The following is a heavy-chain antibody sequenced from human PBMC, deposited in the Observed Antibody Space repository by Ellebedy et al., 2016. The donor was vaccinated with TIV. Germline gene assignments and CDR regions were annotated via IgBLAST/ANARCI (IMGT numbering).Heavy chain of an antibody. CDR2: IKEDGSEA. CDR3: ARAGGRHSTGSGFY. D-gene: IGHD2-2*01. CDR1: GFTFSGYW. V-gene: IGHV3-7*03. Sequence: GESLKISCAASGFTFSGYWMSWVRQAPGKGLEWVANIKEDGSEAYYVDSVKGRFTISRDNAKNSLYLQMSNLRAEDTAVFYVARAGGRHSTGSGFYWGQGTLVTVSS. J-gene: IGHJ4*02.